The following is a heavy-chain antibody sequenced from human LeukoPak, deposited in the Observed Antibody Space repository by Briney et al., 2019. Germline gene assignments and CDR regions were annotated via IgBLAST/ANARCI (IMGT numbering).Heavy chain of an antibody. CDR2: ISPYNGNT. D-gene: IGHD3-10*01. J-gene: IGHJ4*02. Sequence: ASVKVSCKASVYTFTSYGISWVRQAPGQGLEWTGWISPYNGNTKYAQKVQGRVTMTTDTSTSTAYMELRSLRSDDTAVYYCARDQTQIWFGEGLWYFDYWGQGTLVTVSS. CDR3: ARDQTQIWFGEGLWYFDY. V-gene: IGHV1-18*01. CDR1: VYTFTSYG.